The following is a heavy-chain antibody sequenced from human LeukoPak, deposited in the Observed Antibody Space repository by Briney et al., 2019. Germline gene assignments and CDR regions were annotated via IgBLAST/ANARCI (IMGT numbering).Heavy chain of an antibody. Sequence: GGSLRLSCAASGFTFSSYAMSWVRQAPGKGLEWVSAISGSGGSTYYADSVKGRFTISRDNAKNSLYLQMNSLRAEDTALYYCAKGGYGSGSYYFDYWGQGTLVTVSS. CDR3: AKGGYGSGSYYFDY. D-gene: IGHD3-10*01. CDR1: GFTFSSYA. J-gene: IGHJ4*02. CDR2: ISGSGGST. V-gene: IGHV3-23*01.